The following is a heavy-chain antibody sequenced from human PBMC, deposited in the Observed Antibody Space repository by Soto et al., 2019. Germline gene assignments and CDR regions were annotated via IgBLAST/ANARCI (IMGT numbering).Heavy chain of an antibody. V-gene: IGHV4-59*01. CDR3: ARDFGDTACLDV. Sequence: PSETLSLTCTVSGGSISSYYWSWIRQPPGKGLEWIGYIYYSGSTNYNPSLKSRVTISVDTSKNQFSLKLSSVTAADTAVYYCARDFGDTACLDVWGQGITVTVS. CDR2: IYYSGST. J-gene: IGHJ6*02. CDR1: GGSISSYY. D-gene: IGHD5-18*01.